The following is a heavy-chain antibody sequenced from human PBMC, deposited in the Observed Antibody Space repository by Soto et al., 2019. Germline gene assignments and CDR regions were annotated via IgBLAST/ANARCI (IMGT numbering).Heavy chain of an antibody. J-gene: IGHJ4*02. CDR2: ISYDESNK. CDR1: GFTFSTYA. D-gene: IGHD3-10*01. CDR3: ARDGAD. Sequence: QVQLVGSGGGVVQPGRSLRLSCAASGFTFSTYAMHWVRQAPGKGLEWVAVISYDESNKYYADSVKGRFTISRDNSKNTLYLQMNSLRAEDTAVYYCARDGADWGRGTLVTVSS. V-gene: IGHV3-30-3*01.